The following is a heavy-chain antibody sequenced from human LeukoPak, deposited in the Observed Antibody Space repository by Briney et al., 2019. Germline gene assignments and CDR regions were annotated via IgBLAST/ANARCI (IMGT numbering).Heavy chain of an antibody. CDR3: AGDVTMMEYYFDY. D-gene: IGHD3-22*01. Sequence: GGSLRLSCAASGFTFSSYWMSWVRQAPGKGLEWVANIKQDGSEKYYVDSVKGRFTISRDNAKNSLYLQMNSLRAEDTAVYYCAGDVTMMEYYFDYWGQGTLVTVSS. V-gene: IGHV3-7*01. CDR2: IKQDGSEK. CDR1: GFTFSSYW. J-gene: IGHJ4*02.